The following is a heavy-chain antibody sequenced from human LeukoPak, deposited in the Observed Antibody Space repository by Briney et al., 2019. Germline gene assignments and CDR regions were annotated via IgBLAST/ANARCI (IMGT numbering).Heavy chain of an antibody. V-gene: IGHV1-2*02. CDR1: GYTFTGYY. CDR3: ARVCGGDCYRYFDY. CDR2: INPNSGGT. J-gene: IGHJ4*02. Sequence: ASVKVSCKASGYTFTGYYMHWVRQAPGQGLEWMGWINPNSGGTSYAQKFQGRVTMTRDTSISTAYMELSRLRSDDTAVYYCARVCGGDCYRYFDYWGQGTLVTVSS. D-gene: IGHD2-21*02.